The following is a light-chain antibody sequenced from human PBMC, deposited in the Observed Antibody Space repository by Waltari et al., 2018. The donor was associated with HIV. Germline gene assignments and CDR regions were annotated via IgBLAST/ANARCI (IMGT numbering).Light chain of an antibody. Sequence: SSLLTQTPSVSVAPGKTARVTCGGNNIERKSVHWYQQKPGQAPLLVIYYDTDRPSGIPERVSGSNSGNTATLTISRVGDGDEADYYCQVWDSTTDHVLFGGGTRLTVL. J-gene: IGLJ2*01. CDR3: QVWDSTTDHVL. V-gene: IGLV3-21*04. CDR2: YDT. CDR1: NIERKS.